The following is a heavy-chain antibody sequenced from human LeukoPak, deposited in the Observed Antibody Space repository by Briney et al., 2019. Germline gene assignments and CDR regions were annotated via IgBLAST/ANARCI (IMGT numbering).Heavy chain of an antibody. CDR1: GGSISSYY. J-gene: IGHJ4*02. D-gene: IGHD3-16*02. V-gene: IGHV4-59*12. Sequence: SETLSLTCTVSGGSISSYYWSWIRQPPGKGLEWIGYIYYSGSTNYNPSLKSRVTISVDTSKNQFSLKLSSVTAADTAVYYCAREGVGSYRYFDYWGQGTLVTVSS. CDR2: IYYSGST. CDR3: AREGVGSYRYFDY.